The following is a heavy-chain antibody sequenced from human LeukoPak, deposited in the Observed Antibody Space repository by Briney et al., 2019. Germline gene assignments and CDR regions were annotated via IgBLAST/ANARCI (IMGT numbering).Heavy chain of an antibody. D-gene: IGHD2-8*01. Sequence: GGSLRLSCAASGFSFSAHWMHWVRQAPGKGLVWVAQINDDATATNYAGSVKGRFTISRDNAKNTVHLQMSTLTAEDTAVYYCAKDKWWGASDHWGQGSLVTVSS. CDR1: GFSFSAHW. V-gene: IGHV3-74*01. CDR3: AKDKWWGASDH. CDR2: INDDATAT. J-gene: IGHJ4*02.